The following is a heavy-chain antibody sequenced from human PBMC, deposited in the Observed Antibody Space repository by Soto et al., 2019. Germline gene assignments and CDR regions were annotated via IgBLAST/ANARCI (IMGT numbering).Heavy chain of an antibody. J-gene: IGHJ6*02. CDR3: AMSTTVTQWIFPGNAAYYYYYGMDV. Sequence: QVQLVQSGAEVKKPGSSVKVSCKASGGTFSSYAISWVRQAPGQGLEWMGGIIPIFGTANYAQKFQGRVTITADESTSTAYMELSSLRSEDTAVYYCAMSTTVTQWIFPGNAAYYYYYGMDVWGQGTTVTVSS. D-gene: IGHD4-17*01. CDR2: IIPIFGTA. CDR1: GGTFSSYA. V-gene: IGHV1-69*12.